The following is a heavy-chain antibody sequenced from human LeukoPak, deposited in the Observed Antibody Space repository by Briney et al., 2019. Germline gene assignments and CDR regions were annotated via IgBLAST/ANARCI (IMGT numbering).Heavy chain of an antibody. D-gene: IGHD3-9*01. J-gene: IGHJ6*02. CDR1: GGSISSYY. CDR2: IYYSGST. V-gene: IGHV4-59*01. CDR3: AREQAGYYPHYYYYGMDV. Sequence: SETLSLTCTVSGGSISSYYWSWIRQPPGKGLEWIGYIYYSGSTNYNPSLKSRVTISVDTSKNQFSLKLSSVTAADTAVYYCAREQAGYYPHYYYYGMDVWGQGTPVTVSS.